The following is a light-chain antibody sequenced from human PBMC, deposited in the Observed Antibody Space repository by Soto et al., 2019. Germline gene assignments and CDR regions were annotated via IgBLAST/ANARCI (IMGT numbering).Light chain of an antibody. V-gene: IGKV3-11*01. J-gene: IGKJ4*01. CDR2: DAS. CDR1: QSVSSY. Sequence: EIVLTQSPATLSLSPGERATLSCRASQSVSSYLAWYQQKPGQAPRLLIYDASNRATGIPARFSGSGSGTDFTLTISSREPEDFVVYYCQQRSNWPPLFGGGTKVEIK. CDR3: QQRSNWPPL.